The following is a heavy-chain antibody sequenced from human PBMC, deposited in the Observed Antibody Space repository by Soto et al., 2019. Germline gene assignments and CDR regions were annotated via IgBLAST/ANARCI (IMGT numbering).Heavy chain of an antibody. Sequence: QVQLQQWGAGLLKPSETLSLTCAVYGGSFSGYYWSWIRQPPGKGLEWIGEINHSGSTNYNPSLKSRVTISVDTSKNQFSLKLSSVTAADTAVYYCARNQRWKGYYFDYWGQGTLVTVSS. D-gene: IGHD4-17*01. CDR1: GGSFSGYY. CDR2: INHSGST. J-gene: IGHJ4*02. CDR3: ARNQRWKGYYFDY. V-gene: IGHV4-34*01.